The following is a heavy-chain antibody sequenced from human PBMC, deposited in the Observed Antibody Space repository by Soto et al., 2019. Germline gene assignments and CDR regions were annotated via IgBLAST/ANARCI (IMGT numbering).Heavy chain of an antibody. D-gene: IGHD4-17*01. CDR1: GFTFSSYG. V-gene: IGHV3-33*01. J-gene: IGHJ4*02. CDR2: IWYDGSNK. Sequence: QVQLVESGGGVVQPGRSLRLSCAASGFTFSSYGMHWVRQAPGKGLEWVAVIWYDGSNKYYEDSMKGRFTISRDNSKNTLYLQMNSLRAEDTAVYYCATTVATNPYYFDYWGQGTLVTVSS. CDR3: ATTVATNPYYFDY.